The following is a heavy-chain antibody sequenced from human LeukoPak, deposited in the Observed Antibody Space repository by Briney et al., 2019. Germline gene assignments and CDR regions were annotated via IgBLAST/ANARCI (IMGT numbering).Heavy chain of an antibody. D-gene: IGHD3-10*01. Sequence: SETLSLICTVSGCSISSYYWSWIRQPPGKGLEWIGYTYYSGSTNYNPSLKSRVTISVDTSKNQFSLKLSSVTAADTAVYYCARVTANTMVRGAENNPQFDPWGQGTLVTVSS. CDR1: GCSISSYY. CDR3: ARVTANTMVRGAENNPQFDP. J-gene: IGHJ5*02. V-gene: IGHV4-59*01. CDR2: TYYSGST.